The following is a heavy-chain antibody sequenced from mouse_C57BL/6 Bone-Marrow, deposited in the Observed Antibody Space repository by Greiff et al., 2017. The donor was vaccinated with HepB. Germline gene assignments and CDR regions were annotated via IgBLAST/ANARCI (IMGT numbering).Heavy chain of an antibody. CDR2: IYPGSGST. J-gene: IGHJ2*01. Sequence: VKLQQPGAELVKPGASVKMSCKASGYTFTSYWITWVKQRPGQGLEWIGDIYPGSGSTNYNEKFKSKATLTVDTSSSTAYMQLSSLTSEDSAVYYCARRYYGSSSSYYFDYWGQGTTLTVSS. V-gene: IGHV1-55*01. D-gene: IGHD1-1*01. CDR1: GYTFTSYW. CDR3: ARRYYGSSSSYYFDY.